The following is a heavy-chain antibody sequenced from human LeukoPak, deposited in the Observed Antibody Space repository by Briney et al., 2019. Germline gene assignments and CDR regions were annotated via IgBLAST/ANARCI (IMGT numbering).Heavy chain of an antibody. Sequence: GGSLRLSCAASGFTFSSYSMNWVRQTPGKGLEWVSSISSGGTYKYYTDSVKGRFTISRDNAQNSLYLQMNSLRAEDSSVYYCARPTTVTTVSADAFDIWGQGTMVTVSS. CDR3: ARPTTVTTVSADAFDI. J-gene: IGHJ3*02. D-gene: IGHD4-17*01. CDR2: ISSGGTYK. V-gene: IGHV3-21*01. CDR1: GFTFSSYS.